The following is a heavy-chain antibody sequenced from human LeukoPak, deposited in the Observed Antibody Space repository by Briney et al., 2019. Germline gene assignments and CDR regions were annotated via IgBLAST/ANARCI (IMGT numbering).Heavy chain of an antibody. Sequence: AGGSLRLSCAASGFTFSNYAMSWVRQAPGKGLEWVSAVSGNGVSTYYADSVKGRFTISRDNSKNTLYLQMNSLRAEDTAVYYCARDSEASGQLWFDGWGQGTLVTVSS. V-gene: IGHV3-23*01. CDR1: GFTFSNYA. D-gene: IGHD1-26*01. CDR2: VSGNGVST. CDR3: ARDSEASGQLWFDG. J-gene: IGHJ5*02.